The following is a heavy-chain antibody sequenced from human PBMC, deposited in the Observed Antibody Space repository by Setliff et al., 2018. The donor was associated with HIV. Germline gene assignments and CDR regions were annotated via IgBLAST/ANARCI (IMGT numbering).Heavy chain of an antibody. CDR1: GGSISSYY. V-gene: IGHV4-4*07. CDR3: AREWYYGSGSYWASYYYYYYYMDV. J-gene: IGHJ6*03. D-gene: IGHD3-10*01. Sequence: NPSETLSLTCTVSGGSISSYYWSWIRQPAGKGLEWIGRIYTSGSTKYNPSLKSRVTMSVDTSKNQFSLKLSSVTAADTAVYYCAREWYYGSGSYWASYYYYYYYMDVWGKGTTVTV. CDR2: IYTSGST.